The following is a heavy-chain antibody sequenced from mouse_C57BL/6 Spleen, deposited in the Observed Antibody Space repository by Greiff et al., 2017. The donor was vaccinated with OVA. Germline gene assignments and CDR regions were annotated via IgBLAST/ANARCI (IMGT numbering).Heavy chain of an antibody. D-gene: IGHD2-1*01. CDR1: GFTFSSYS. CDR3: ARDQGNYPYYAMDY. Sequence: EVQLVESGGGLVKPGGSLKLSCAASGFTFSSYSMSWVRQTPEKRLEWVATISDGGSYTYYPDNVKGRFTISRDNAKNNLYLQMSHLKSEDTTMYYFARDQGNYPYYAMDYWGQGTSVTVSS. CDR2: ISDGGSYT. V-gene: IGHV5-4*01. J-gene: IGHJ4*01.